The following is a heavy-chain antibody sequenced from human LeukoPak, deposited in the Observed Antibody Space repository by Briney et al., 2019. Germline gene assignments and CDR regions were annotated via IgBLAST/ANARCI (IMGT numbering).Heavy chain of an antibody. Sequence: SETLSLTCAVYGGSFSGYYWSWIRQPPGKGLEWIGEINHSGSTNYNPSLKSRVTISVDTSKNQFSLKLSSVTAADTAVYYCARPLYSRTAYYYHGMDVWGQGTTVTVSS. J-gene: IGHJ6*02. CDR1: GGSFSGYY. D-gene: IGHD2-21*01. V-gene: IGHV4-34*01. CDR2: INHSGST. CDR3: ARPLYSRTAYYYHGMDV.